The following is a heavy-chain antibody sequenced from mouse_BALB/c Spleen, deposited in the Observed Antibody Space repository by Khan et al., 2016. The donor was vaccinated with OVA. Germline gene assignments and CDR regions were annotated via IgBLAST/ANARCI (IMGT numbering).Heavy chain of an antibody. D-gene: IGHD1-1*01. CDR3: ARRNYYGSSSWFGY. Sequence: QVQLQQSGAELMKPGASVKISCKATGYTFSSYWIEWVKQRPGHGLEWIGEILPGSGSNNYNEKFKGKATFTADTSSNTAYMQLSSLTSEDSTVYYCARRNYYGSSSWFGYWGQGTLVTVS. V-gene: IGHV1-9*01. CDR1: GYTFSSYW. CDR2: ILPGSGSN. J-gene: IGHJ3*01.